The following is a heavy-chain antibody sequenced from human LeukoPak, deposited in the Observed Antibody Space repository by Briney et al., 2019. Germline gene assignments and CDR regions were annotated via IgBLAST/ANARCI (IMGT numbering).Heavy chain of an antibody. Sequence: GGSLRLSCAAYGFTFSSYSMNWVRQAPGKGLEWVSYISSSSSTIYYADSVKGRFTISRDNAKNSLYLQMNSLRAEDTAVYYCARADVLRYFDWLSHFDYWGQGTLVTVSS. CDR2: ISSSSSTI. V-gene: IGHV3-48*01. D-gene: IGHD3-9*01. J-gene: IGHJ4*02. CDR1: GFTFSSYS. CDR3: ARADVLRYFDWLSHFDY.